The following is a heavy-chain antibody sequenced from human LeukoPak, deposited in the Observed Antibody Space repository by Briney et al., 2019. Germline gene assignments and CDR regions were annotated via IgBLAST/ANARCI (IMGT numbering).Heavy chain of an antibody. V-gene: IGHV3-74*01. CDR3: AGSFGDVKNF. J-gene: IGHJ4*01. Sequence: GGSLRLSCAASGFTFSSYWMHWVRQAPGKGLVWVSRINSDGSSTSYADSVKGRFIISRDDARNSLSLQMNSLRAEDTAVYYCAGSFGDVKNFWGQGTLVTVSS. CDR1: GFTFSSYW. D-gene: IGHD3-10*01. CDR2: INSDGSST.